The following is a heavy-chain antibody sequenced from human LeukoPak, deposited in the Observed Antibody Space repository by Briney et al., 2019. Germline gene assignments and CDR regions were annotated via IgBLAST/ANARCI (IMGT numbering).Heavy chain of an antibody. CDR3: AKDFRDDYGDYEVDY. CDR1: GFTFSSYA. D-gene: IGHD4-17*01. CDR2: ISGSGGST. Sequence: PGGSLRLSCAASGFTFSSYAMSWVRQAPGKGLEWVSAISGSGGSTYYADSVKGRFTISRDNSKNTLYLQMNSPRAEDTAVYYCAKDFRDDYGDYEVDYWGQGTLVTVSS. V-gene: IGHV3-23*01. J-gene: IGHJ4*02.